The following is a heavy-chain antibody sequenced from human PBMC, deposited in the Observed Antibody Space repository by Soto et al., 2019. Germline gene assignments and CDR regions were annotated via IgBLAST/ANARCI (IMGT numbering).Heavy chain of an antibody. CDR3: TTDSYSTIIIVRFDY. D-gene: IGHD3-22*01. V-gene: IGHV3-15*07. Sequence: GGSLRLSYAASGFTFSGSAMHWVRQASGKGLEWVGRIKSKTDGGTTDYAAPVKGRFTISRDDSNNMVYLQMNSLKIEDTAVYYCTTDSYSTIIIVRFDYWGHGTLVTVSS. J-gene: IGHJ4*01. CDR1: GFTFSGSA. CDR2: IKSKTDGGTT.